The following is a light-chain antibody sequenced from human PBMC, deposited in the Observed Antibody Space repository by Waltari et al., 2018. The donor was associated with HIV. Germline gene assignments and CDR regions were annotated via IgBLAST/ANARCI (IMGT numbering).Light chain of an antibody. CDR3: SSYTRRGTVV. CDR1: LSAIGYYDY. V-gene: IGLV2-14*01. Sequence: QSALTQPASVSRSPGQSVVLPCTGGLSAIGYYDYVSCYQQYPGQAPKALIYEVTSRPSGTSSRFSGSKSATTAFLAISKLQTDDEADYFCSSYTRRGTVVFGGGTRLTVL. J-gene: IGLJ2*01. CDR2: EVT.